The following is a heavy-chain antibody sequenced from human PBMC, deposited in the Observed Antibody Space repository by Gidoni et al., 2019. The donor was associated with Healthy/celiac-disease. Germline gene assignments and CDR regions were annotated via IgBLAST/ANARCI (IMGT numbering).Heavy chain of an antibody. D-gene: IGHD1-1*01. V-gene: IGHV3-23*01. Sequence: EVQLLESGGGLVQPGGSLRLSCAASGFTFSSYAMSWVRQAPGQGLEWVSAISGSGGSTYYADSVKGRFTISRDNSKNTLYLQMNSLRAEDTAVYYCAKGPREGTHFDYWGQGTLVTVSS. CDR3: AKGPREGTHFDY. CDR1: GFTFSSYA. CDR2: ISGSGGST. J-gene: IGHJ4*02.